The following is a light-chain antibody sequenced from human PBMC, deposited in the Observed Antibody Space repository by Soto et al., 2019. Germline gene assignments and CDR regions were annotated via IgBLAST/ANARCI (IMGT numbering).Light chain of an antibody. CDR2: DAY. J-gene: IGKJ1*01. CDR1: QSFRGL. CDR3: QHYNKWPQT. V-gene: IGKV3D-15*01. Sequence: TQSPLTLSLFPGARATLSCRASQSFRGLLAWYQQKPGQAPRLLIYDAYNRATGIPPRFSGSGSGTEFTLTISSLQSEDFAVYYCQHYNKWPQTFGQGTKVDIK.